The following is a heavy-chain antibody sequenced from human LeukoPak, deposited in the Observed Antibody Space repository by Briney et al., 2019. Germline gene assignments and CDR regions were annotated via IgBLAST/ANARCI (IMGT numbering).Heavy chain of an antibody. CDR3: AREDIVVVPAAQKGAFDI. V-gene: IGHV1-69*05. Sequence: SVKVSCKASGGTFSTYAISWVRQAPGQGLEWMGGIIPIFGTANYAQKFQGRVTITTDESTSTAYMELSSLRSEDTAVYYCAREDIVVVPAAQKGAFDIWGQGTMVTVSS. CDR2: IIPIFGTA. D-gene: IGHD2-2*01. J-gene: IGHJ3*02. CDR1: GGTFSTYA.